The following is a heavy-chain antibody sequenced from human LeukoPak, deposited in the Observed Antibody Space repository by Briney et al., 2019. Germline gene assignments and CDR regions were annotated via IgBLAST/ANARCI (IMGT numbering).Heavy chain of an antibody. CDR1: GGSIRSGSYS. CDR3: ARGPYSSSWYRRRWFDP. J-gene: IGHJ5*02. D-gene: IGHD6-13*01. Sequence: SETLSLTCTVSGGSIRSGSYSWNWIRQPAGKGLEWIGRIYFSGSTNYNPSLKSRVTISVDTSKNQFSLKLSSVTAADTAVYYCARGPYSSSWYRRRWFDPWGQGTLVTVSS. CDR2: IYFSGST. V-gene: IGHV4-61*02.